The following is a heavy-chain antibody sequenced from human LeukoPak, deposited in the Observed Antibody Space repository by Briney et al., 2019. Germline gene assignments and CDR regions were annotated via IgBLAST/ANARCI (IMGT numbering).Heavy chain of an antibody. D-gene: IGHD4/OR15-4a*01. CDR2: INHSGST. V-gene: IGHV4-34*01. CDR3: ARVRVPRIYYYYYMDV. CDR1: GGSFSGYY. Sequence: PSETLSLTCAVYGGSFSGYYWSWIRQPPGKGLEWLGEINHSGSTNYNPSLKSRVTLSVDTSKNQFSLKLSSVTAADTAVYYCARVRVPRIYYYYYMDVWGKGTTVTVSS. J-gene: IGHJ6*03.